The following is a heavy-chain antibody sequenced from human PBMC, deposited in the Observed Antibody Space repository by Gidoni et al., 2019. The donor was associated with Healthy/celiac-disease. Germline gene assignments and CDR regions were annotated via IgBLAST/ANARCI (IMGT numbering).Heavy chain of an antibody. Sequence: QLQLQESGPGLVKPSETLSLTCTVSGGSISSSSYYWGLIRQPPGKGLEWIGSIYYSGSTYYNPSLKSRVTISVDTSKSQFSLKLSSVTAADTAVYYCASPTKRPNTAYYDILTGYYTGSDDAFDIWGQGTMVTVSS. CDR1: GGSISSSSYY. CDR2: IYYSGST. J-gene: IGHJ3*02. V-gene: IGHV4-39*01. D-gene: IGHD3-9*01. CDR3: ASPTKRPNTAYYDILTGYYTGSDDAFDI.